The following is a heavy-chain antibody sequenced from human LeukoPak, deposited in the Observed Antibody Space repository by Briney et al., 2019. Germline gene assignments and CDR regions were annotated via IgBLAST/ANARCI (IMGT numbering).Heavy chain of an antibody. V-gene: IGHV1-69*05. J-gene: IGHJ3*02. CDR2: IIPIFGTA. Sequence: GASVKVSCKASGGTFSSYAISWVRQAPGQGLEWMGGIIPIFGTANYAQKFQGRVTITTDESTSTAYMELSSLRSEDTAVYYCARGEQQLVQDAFDIWGQGTMVTVSS. D-gene: IGHD6-13*01. CDR1: GGTFSSYA. CDR3: ARGEQQLVQDAFDI.